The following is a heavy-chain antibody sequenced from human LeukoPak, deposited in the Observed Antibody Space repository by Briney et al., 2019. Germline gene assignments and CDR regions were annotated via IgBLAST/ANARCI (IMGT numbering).Heavy chain of an antibody. J-gene: IGHJ3*02. D-gene: IGHD3-3*01. CDR1: GGSISSGSYY. CDR3: ARLSGYDFWSGPDFNAFDI. CDR2: IYTSGST. V-gene: IGHV4-61*02. Sequence: PSQTLSLTCTVSGGSISSGSYYWSWIRQPAGKGLEWIGRIYTSGSTNYNPSLKSRVTISVDTSKNQFSLKLSSVTAADTAVYYCARLSGYDFWSGPDFNAFDIWGQGTMVTVSS.